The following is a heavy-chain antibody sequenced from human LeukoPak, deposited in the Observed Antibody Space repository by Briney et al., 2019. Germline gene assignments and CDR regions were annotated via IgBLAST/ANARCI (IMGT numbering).Heavy chain of an antibody. CDR1: GGSFSGYY. J-gene: IGHJ3*02. D-gene: IGHD5-18*01. CDR2: INHSGST. Sequence: SETLSLTCAVYGGSFSGYYWSWIRQPPGKGLEWIGEINHSGSTNYNPSLKSRVTISVDTSKNQFSLKLSSVTAADTAVYYCARGSSPGFRYRGDAFDIWGQGTMVTVSS. CDR3: ARGSSPGFRYRGDAFDI. V-gene: IGHV4-34*01.